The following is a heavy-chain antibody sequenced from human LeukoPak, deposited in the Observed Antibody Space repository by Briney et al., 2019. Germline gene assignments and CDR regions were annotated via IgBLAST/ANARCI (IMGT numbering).Heavy chain of an antibody. D-gene: IGHD3-9*01. CDR1: GFIFSSYW. Sequence: GGSLRLSCAASGFIFSSYWMSWVRQAPGKGLEWVANIKQDGSEEYYVGSVKGRFTISRDYATNSLYLQMNSLRAEDTAVYYCARGVLTFDYWGQGTLVTVSS. J-gene: IGHJ4*02. V-gene: IGHV3-7*05. CDR3: ARGVLTFDY. CDR2: IKQDGSEE.